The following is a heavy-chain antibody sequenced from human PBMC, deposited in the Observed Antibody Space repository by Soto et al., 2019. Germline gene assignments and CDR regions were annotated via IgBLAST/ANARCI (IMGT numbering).Heavy chain of an antibody. Sequence: PSETLSLTCTVSGGSISSYYWSWIRQPPGKGLEWIGYIYYSGSTNYNPSLKSRVTISVDTSKNQFSLKLSSVTAADTAVYYCARGATPFIAAAGTEYFQHWGQGTLVTV. J-gene: IGHJ1*01. CDR3: ARGATPFIAAAGTEYFQH. CDR2: IYYSGST. V-gene: IGHV4-59*01. CDR1: GGSISSYY. D-gene: IGHD6-13*01.